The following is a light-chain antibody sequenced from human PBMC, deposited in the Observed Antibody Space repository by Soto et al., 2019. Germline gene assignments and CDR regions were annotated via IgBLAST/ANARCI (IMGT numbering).Light chain of an antibody. Sequence: EIGMTQSPATLSVSPGERATLSCWASQSVSSNLAWYQRKPGQAPRLLIYGASTRATGIPVRFSGSGSGTEFTLTISSLQSEDFAVYYCQQYNNWPWTFGQGTKVEIK. CDR1: QSVSSN. CDR3: QQYNNWPWT. J-gene: IGKJ1*01. V-gene: IGKV3-15*01. CDR2: GAS.